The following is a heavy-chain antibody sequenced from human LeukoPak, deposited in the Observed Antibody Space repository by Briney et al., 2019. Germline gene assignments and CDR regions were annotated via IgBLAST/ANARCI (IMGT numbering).Heavy chain of an antibody. CDR2: IRYDGSKK. D-gene: IGHD1-26*01. CDR1: GFTFTSYS. Sequence: GGPLRLSCAASGFTFTSYSMHWVRQAPGKGLEWVAFIRYDGSKKNYADSVKGRFTISRDNSKNTLDLQMNSLRAEDTAIYYCAKDRGADYFDFWGQGTLVTVSS. V-gene: IGHV3-30*02. J-gene: IGHJ4*02. CDR3: AKDRGADYFDF.